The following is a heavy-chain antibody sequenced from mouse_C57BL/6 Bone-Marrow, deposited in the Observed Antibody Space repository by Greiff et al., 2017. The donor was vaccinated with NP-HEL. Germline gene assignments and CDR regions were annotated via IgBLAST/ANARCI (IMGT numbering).Heavy chain of an antibody. CDR3: AMRDYYGSYWYFDV. D-gene: IGHD1-1*01. Sequence: QVQLQQPGAELVMPGASVKLSCKASGYTFTSYWMHWVKQRPGQGLEWIAEIDPSDSYTNYNQKFKGKSTLTVDKSSSTAYMQLSSLTSEDSAVYYCAMRDYYGSYWYFDVWGTGTTVTVSS. CDR1: GYTFTSYW. CDR2: IDPSDSYT. J-gene: IGHJ1*03. V-gene: IGHV1-69*01.